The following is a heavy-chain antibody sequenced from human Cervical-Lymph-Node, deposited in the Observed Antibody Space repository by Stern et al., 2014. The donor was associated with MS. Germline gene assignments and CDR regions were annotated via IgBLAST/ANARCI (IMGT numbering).Heavy chain of an antibody. V-gene: IGHV4-59*11. CDR2: IFYSGST. D-gene: IGHD3-3*01. CDR3: TRGDFWSGSDY. CDR1: GGSISSHY. J-gene: IGHJ4*02. Sequence: VHLVESGPGLVKPSETLSLTCTVSGGSISSHYWSWIRQPPGKGLEWIGFIFYSGSTNYNPSLKSRVTISVDSSKKHLSLKLRSVTAADTAVYYCTRGDFWSGSDYWGQGTLVTVSS.